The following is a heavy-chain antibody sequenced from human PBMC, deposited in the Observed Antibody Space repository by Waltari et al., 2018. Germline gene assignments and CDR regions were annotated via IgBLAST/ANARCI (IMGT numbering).Heavy chain of an antibody. D-gene: IGHD1-26*01. Sequence: QVQLQESGPGLGKPSQTLSITCAISGDSMSSANYYWRWIRQPAGRGLEWIGRIYTTGRTNYNPSLKSRVTISIDTSKSQFSLNLDSVTAADTAVYYCARGLGTTNFDVWGQGTLVTASS. CDR1: GDSMSSANYY. V-gene: IGHV4-61*02. CDR3: ARGLGTTNFDV. CDR2: IYTTGRT. J-gene: IGHJ4*02.